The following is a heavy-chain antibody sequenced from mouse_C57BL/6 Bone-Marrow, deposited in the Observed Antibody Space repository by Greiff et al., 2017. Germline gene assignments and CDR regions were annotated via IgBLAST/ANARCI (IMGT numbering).Heavy chain of an antibody. V-gene: IGHV14-2*01. J-gene: IGHJ2*01. CDR2: IDPEDGET. D-gene: IGHD1-1*01. CDR3: TRSLIYYGTNY. Sequence: VQLPQPGAELVKPGASVKLSCTASGFNIKDYYIHWVKQRTEQGLEWIGRIDPEDGETKYSPKFQDKATITADTSSNTAYLQLSSLTSEDTAVYYCTRSLIYYGTNYWGQGTTLTVSS. CDR1: GFNIKDYY.